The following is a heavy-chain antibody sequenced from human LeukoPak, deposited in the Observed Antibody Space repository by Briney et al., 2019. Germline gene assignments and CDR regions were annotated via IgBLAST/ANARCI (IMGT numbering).Heavy chain of an antibody. CDR2: INSDGSST. CDR1: GFTFSSYW. D-gene: IGHD5-24*01. Sequence: GGSLRLSCVASGFTFSSYWMHWVRQAPGKGLVWVSRINSDGSSTSYADSVKGRFTISRDNAKNTLYLQMNSLRAEDTAVYYCARDRDGYNYNYYYYYMDVRGKGTTVTVSS. J-gene: IGHJ6*03. V-gene: IGHV3-74*01. CDR3: ARDRDGYNYNYYYYYMDV.